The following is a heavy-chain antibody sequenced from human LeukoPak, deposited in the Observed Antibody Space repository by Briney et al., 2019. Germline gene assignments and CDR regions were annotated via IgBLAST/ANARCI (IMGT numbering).Heavy chain of an antibody. Sequence: TLSLTCTVSGGSISSGSYYWSWIRQPAGKGLEWIGRIYTSGSTNYNPSLKSRVTISVDTSKNQFSLKLSSVTAADTAIYYCAKHYMGSSYNRGLDYWGQGTLVTVSS. CDR3: AKHYMGSSYNRGLDY. CDR2: IYTSGST. D-gene: IGHD3-10*01. J-gene: IGHJ4*02. CDR1: GGSISSGSYY. V-gene: IGHV4-61*02.